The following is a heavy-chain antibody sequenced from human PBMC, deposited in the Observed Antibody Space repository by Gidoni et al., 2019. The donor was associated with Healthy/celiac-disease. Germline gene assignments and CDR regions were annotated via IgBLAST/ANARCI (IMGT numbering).Heavy chain of an antibody. J-gene: IGHJ6*04. D-gene: IGHD2-2*01. CDR1: GFTFSSYG. CDR2: ISYDGSNK. V-gene: IGHV3-30*18. CDR3: AKDRDALDV. Sequence: ESGGGVVQPGRSLRLSCAASGFTFSSYGMHWVRQAPGKGLEWVAVISYDGSNKYYADSVKGRFTISRDNSKNTLYLQMNSLRAEDTAVYYCAKDRDALDVWGKGTTVTVSS.